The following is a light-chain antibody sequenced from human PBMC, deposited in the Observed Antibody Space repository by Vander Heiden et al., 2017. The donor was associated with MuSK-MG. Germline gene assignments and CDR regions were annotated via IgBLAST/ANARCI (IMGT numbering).Light chain of an antibody. J-gene: IGKJ1*01. CDR2: GTS. CDR3: QHEGSSPWT. CDR1: QSVSSSY. Sequence: EIVLTQSPGTLSLSPGERVTLSCRASQSVSSSYLAWYQQKPGQAPRLLIYGTSSRATGIPDRFSGSGSGTDFTLTISRLEPEDFAVYYCQHEGSSPWTFGQGTKVEI. V-gene: IGKV3-20*01.